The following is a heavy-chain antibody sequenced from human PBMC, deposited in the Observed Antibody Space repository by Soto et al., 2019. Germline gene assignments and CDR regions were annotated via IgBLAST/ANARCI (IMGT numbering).Heavy chain of an antibody. D-gene: IGHD6-19*01. V-gene: IGHV3-33*01. J-gene: IGHJ4*02. CDR3: ARGNIEVAGKLLDY. CDR2: IWYDGSNK. CDR1: GFTFSSYG. Sequence: QVQLVESGGGVVQPGRSLRLSCAASGFTFSSYGMHWVRQAPGKGLEWVAVIWYDGSNKYYADSVKGRFTISRDNSKNPLYLQMNSLRAEDTAVYYCARGNIEVAGKLLDYWGQGTLVTVSS.